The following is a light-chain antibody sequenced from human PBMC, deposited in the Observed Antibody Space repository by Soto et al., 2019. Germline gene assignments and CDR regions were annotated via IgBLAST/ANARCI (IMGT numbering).Light chain of an antibody. Sequence: AIQLTQSPSSLSASVGDRVTITCRASQGISSALAWYQQKPGKAPKLLIYDASSLESGVPSRFSGSGSGTDFTLTISSLQPEDFATYYCQQFNSYSSTFGQGTHWRLN. CDR2: DAS. CDR1: QGISSA. CDR3: QQFNSYSST. V-gene: IGKV1-13*02. J-gene: IGKJ5*01.